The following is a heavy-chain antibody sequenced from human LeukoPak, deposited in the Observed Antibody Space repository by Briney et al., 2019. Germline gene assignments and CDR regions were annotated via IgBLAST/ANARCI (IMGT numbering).Heavy chain of an antibody. D-gene: IGHD5-18*01. CDR2: IYYSGST. CDR1: GGSISSYY. V-gene: IGHV4-59*01. J-gene: IGHJ5*02. CDR3: ARGTPLNTAMAPGWFDP. Sequence: PSETLSLTCTVSGGSISSYYWSWFRQPPGKGLEWIGHIYYSGSTNYNPSLTSRVTVSVDTSKNQFSLKLSSATAADTAVYYCARGTPLNTAMAPGWFDPWGQGTLVTVSS.